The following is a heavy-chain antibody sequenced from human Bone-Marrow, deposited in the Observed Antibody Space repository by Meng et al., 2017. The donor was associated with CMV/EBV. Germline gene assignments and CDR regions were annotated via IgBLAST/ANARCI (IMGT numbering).Heavy chain of an antibody. V-gene: IGHV2-5*01. J-gene: IGHJ3*02. CDR3: AHRIEEGYCSSTSFQEVCDAFDI. D-gene: IGHD2-2*01. Sequence: SSPCRATPTQPLPRTYSLSDISHTTSGVGVGWIRQPPGKALEWLALIYWNDDKRYSPSLKSRLTITKDTSKNQVVLTMTNMDPVDTATYYCAHRIEEGYCSSTSFQEVCDAFDIWGQGKMVSVSS. CDR1: DISHTTSGVG. CDR2: IYWNDDK.